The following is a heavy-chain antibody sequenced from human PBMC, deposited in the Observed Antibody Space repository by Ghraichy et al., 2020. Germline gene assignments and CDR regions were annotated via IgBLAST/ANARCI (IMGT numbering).Heavy chain of an antibody. CDR2: ISSSSSTI. V-gene: IGHV3-48*02. Sequence: GGSLRLSCAASGFTFSSYSMNWVRQAPGKGLEWVSYISSSSSTIYYADSVKGRFTISRDNAKNSLYLQMNSLRDEDTAVYYCARDQGSSWYDSPNYFDYWGQGTLVTVSS. J-gene: IGHJ4*02. D-gene: IGHD6-13*01. CDR1: GFTFSSYS. CDR3: ARDQGSSWYDSPNYFDY.